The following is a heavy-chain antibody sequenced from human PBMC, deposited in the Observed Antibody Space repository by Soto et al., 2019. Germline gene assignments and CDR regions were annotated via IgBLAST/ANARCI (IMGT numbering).Heavy chain of an antibody. CDR1: GGSFSGYY. CDR2: INHSGST. CDR3: ARTTAVPNTLRSRYFFDY. J-gene: IGHJ4*02. D-gene: IGHD4-17*01. Sequence: SETLSLTCAVYGGSFSGYYWSWIRQPPGKGLEWIGEINHSGSTNYNPSLKSRVTISVDLSKNQFSLRLSSVTTADTALYYCARTTAVPNTLRSRYFFDYWGQGTLVTVSS. V-gene: IGHV4-34*01.